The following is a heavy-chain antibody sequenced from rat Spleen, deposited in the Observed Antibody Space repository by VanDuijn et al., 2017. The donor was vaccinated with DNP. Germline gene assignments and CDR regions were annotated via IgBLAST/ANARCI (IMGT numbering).Heavy chain of an antibody. D-gene: IGHD1-6*01. CDR1: GFTFSNYW. CDR3: ASGSYYGYKWFAY. J-gene: IGHJ3*01. V-gene: IGHV5-31*01. Sequence: EVQLVESGGDLVQPGRSLKLSCVASGFTFSNYWMAWIRQVPGKGLEWVASITTSGGGTYYPDSVKGRFTISRDDAKDTLYLQMNSLRSEDTATYYCASGSYYGYKWFAYWGQGTLVTVSS. CDR2: ITTSGGGT.